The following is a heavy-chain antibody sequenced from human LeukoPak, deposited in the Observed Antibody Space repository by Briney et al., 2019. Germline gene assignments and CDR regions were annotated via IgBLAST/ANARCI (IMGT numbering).Heavy chain of an antibody. CDR2: ISGRGGST. V-gene: IGHV3-23*01. J-gene: IGHJ4*02. D-gene: IGHD2-2*01. Sequence: PGGSLRLSCAASGFTFSSYAMSWVRQAPGKGLEWVSAISGRGGSTYYADSVRGRFTISRDNSKNTLYLQMNSLRAEDTAVYYCAKSGCSSTSCSLDYWGQGTLVTVSS. CDR3: AKSGCSSTSCSLDY. CDR1: GFTFSSYA.